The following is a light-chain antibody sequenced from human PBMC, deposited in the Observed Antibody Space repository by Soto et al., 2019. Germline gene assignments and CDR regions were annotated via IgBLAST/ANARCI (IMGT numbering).Light chain of an antibody. CDR1: SVDVGAYDF. V-gene: IGLV2-11*01. CDR2: VVS. CDR3: SSFTTSHPYV. Sequence: QSALTQPHSVSGSPGQSVTISCTGTSVDVGAYDFVSWYQQHPGKAPKLLIYVVSGRPSGVPHRFSGSKSGNAASLTISGLQAEDEADYYCSSFTTSHPYVFGTGTKLTVL. J-gene: IGLJ1*01.